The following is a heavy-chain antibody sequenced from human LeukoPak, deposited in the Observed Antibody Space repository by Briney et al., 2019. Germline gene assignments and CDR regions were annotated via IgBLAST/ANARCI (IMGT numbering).Heavy chain of an antibody. D-gene: IGHD6-6*01. CDR3: AKANSSSSPHFDY. V-gene: IGHV3-23*01. CDR2: IRGSGDST. J-gene: IGHJ4*02. CDR1: GFTFSGYA. Sequence: GGSLRLSCAASGFTFSGYALSWVRQAPGKGLEGVSTIRGSGDSTYYADSVKGRFTISRDNSKNTLYLQMNSLRAEDTAVYYCAKANSSSSPHFDYWGQGTLVTVSS.